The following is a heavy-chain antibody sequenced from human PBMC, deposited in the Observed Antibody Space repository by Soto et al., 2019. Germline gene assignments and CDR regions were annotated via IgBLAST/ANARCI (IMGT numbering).Heavy chain of an antibody. V-gene: IGHV3-30-3*01. CDR1: GFTFSSYA. J-gene: IGHJ3*02. CDR3: ARTEESRKCDAFDI. Sequence: GGSLRLSCAASGFTFSSYAMHWVRQAPGKGLEWVAVISYDGSNKYYADSVKGRFTISRDNSKNTLYLQMNSLRAEDTAVYYCARTEESRKCDAFDIWGQGTMVTVSS. CDR2: ISYDGSNK.